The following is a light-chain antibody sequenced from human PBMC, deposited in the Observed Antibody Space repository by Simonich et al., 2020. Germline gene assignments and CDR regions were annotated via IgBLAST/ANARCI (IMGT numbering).Light chain of an antibody. CDR1: QSVSSN. V-gene: IGKV3-15*01. Sequence: EIVMTQSPATLSVSQGERATLSCRASQSVSSNLDWCQQKPGQAPRLLIYGASTRATGFPARFSGSGSGTEFTLTISSLQSEDFAVYYCQQYNNWPRTFGQGTKVEIK. CDR3: QQYNNWPRT. J-gene: IGKJ1*01. CDR2: GAS.